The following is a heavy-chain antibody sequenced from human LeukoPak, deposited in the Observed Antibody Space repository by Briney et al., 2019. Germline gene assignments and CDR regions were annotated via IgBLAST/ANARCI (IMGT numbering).Heavy chain of an antibody. V-gene: IGHV3-23*01. CDR1: GGSISSYY. Sequence: ETLSLTCTVSGGSISSYYWSWIRQPPGKGLEWVSAITGGGGSTYYADSVKGRFTISRDNSKNTLFLQMNSLRAEDTAVYYCAKGSADSRPYYFDYWGQGTLVTVSS. D-gene: IGHD2-15*01. CDR2: ITGGGGST. CDR3: AKGSADSRPYYFDY. J-gene: IGHJ4*02.